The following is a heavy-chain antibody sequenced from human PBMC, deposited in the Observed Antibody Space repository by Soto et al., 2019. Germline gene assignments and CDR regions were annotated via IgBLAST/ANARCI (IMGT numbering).Heavy chain of an antibody. CDR3: ARDHSFYYGSGSYYQRRTNDAFDI. D-gene: IGHD3-10*01. V-gene: IGHV3-21*01. CDR2: ISSSSSYI. Sequence: GGSLRLSCAASGFTFSSYSMNWVRQAPGKGLEWVSSISSSSSYIYYADSVKGRFTISRDNAKNSLYLQMNSLRAEDTAVYYCARDHSFYYGSGSYYQRRTNDAFDIWGQGTMVTVSS. J-gene: IGHJ3*02. CDR1: GFTFSSYS.